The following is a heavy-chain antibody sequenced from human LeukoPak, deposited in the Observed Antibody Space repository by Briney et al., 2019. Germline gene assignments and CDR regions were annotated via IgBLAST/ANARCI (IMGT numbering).Heavy chain of an antibody. Sequence: GGSLRLSCAASGFTFSTYGMNWVRQAPGKGLEWVAVIWYDGSNKYYADSVKGRITISRDNSKDTLYLQMNSLRAEDTAMYYCASQMVAASSYWGQGTLVTVSS. CDR3: ASQMVAASSY. V-gene: IGHV3-33*01. CDR1: GFTFSTYG. CDR2: IWYDGSNK. D-gene: IGHD2-15*01. J-gene: IGHJ4*02.